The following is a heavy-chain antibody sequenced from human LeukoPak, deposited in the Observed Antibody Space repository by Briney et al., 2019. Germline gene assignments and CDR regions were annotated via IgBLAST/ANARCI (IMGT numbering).Heavy chain of an antibody. CDR3: ARFVSGYRSKAFDY. D-gene: IGHD3-22*01. CDR2: IYYSGST. CDR1: GGSISSSSSY. J-gene: IGHJ4*02. V-gene: IGHV4-39*01. Sequence: PSETLSLTRTVSGGSISSSSSYWGWTRHPPGEGLEWIGSIYYSGSTYYNPSLKSRVTISVDASKDQFSLKLSSVTAADTAVYYCARFVSGYRSKAFDYWGQGTLVTVSS.